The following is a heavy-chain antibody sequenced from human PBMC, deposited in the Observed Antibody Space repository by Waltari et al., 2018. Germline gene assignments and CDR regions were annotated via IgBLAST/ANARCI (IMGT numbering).Heavy chain of an antibody. CDR3: ARDPRWLVGEYYFDY. Sequence: EVQLVESGGGLVQPGGSLRLSCAASGFTFSSYWMSWVRQAPGKGLEWVAKIKQDGSEKYYVDSVKGRFTISRDNAKNSLYLQMNSLRAEDTAVYYCARDPRWLVGEYYFDYWGQGTLVTVSS. CDR2: IKQDGSEK. CDR1: GFTFSSYW. D-gene: IGHD6-19*01. J-gene: IGHJ4*02. V-gene: IGHV3-7*01.